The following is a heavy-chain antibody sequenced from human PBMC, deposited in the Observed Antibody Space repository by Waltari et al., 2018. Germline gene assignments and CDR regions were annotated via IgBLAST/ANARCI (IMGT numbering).Heavy chain of an antibody. CDR1: GSATTNFG. V-gene: IGHV3-33*06. Sequence: QVQLVESRAGVVKPGRPLRLSCAAPGSATTNFGMHWDRPAPGKGLEWVALVWVNGSQQYYADSVSGRFTISRDNSKRVLYLDMGSLRADDTAIYYCAKDAFGNTYLDYWGQGTLVTVSS. CDR3: AKDAFGNTYLDY. D-gene: IGHD3-10*01. CDR2: VWVNGSQQ. J-gene: IGHJ4*02.